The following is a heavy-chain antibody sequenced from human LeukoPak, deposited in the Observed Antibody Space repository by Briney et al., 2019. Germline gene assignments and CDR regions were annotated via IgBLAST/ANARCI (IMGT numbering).Heavy chain of an antibody. V-gene: IGHV4-59*08. J-gene: IGHJ4*02. D-gene: IGHD1-26*01. Sequence: KPSETLSLTCTVSGGSISSYYWSWIRQPPGKGLEWIGYIYYSGSTNYNPSLKSRVTISVDTSKNQFSLKLSSVTAADTAVYYCARLGSGSYLHRAPYYFDYWGQGTLVTVSS. CDR1: GGSISSYY. CDR3: ARLGSGSYLHRAPYYFDY. CDR2: IYYSGST.